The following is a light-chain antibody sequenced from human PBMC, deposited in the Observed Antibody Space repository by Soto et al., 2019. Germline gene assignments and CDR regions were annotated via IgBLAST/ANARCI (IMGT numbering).Light chain of an antibody. CDR3: MHRIEFPLP. J-gene: IGKJ4*01. V-gene: IGKV2-40*01. CDR2: TVS. CDR1: QILLDSDDGNTY. Sequence: DVLMTQTPLSLPVAPGEPASLSCRPSQILLDSDDGNTYLDWYLQKPGQSPQLLIYTVSYRASGVPDRFSGSGSGTDFTLKISRVEAEDVGVYYCMHRIEFPLPFGGGTKAAIK.